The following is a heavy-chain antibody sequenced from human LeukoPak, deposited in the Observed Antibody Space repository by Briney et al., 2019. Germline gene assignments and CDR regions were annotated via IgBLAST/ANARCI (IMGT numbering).Heavy chain of an antibody. Sequence: GGSLRLSCAASGFTFSSYSMNWVRQAPGKGLEWVSYISSAGSTRYYADSVKGRFTISRDNAKNSLYLQMNSLRAEDTAVYYCASEVPYYYYMDVWGQGTLVTVSS. D-gene: IGHD3-10*01. CDR1: GFTFSSYS. V-gene: IGHV3-48*04. J-gene: IGHJ6*03. CDR3: ASEVPYYYYMDV. CDR2: ISSAGSTR.